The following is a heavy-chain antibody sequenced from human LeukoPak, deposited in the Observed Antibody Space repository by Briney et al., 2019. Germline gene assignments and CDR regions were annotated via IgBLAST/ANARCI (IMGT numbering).Heavy chain of an antibody. CDR3: ATVGVYYYDSSGYNWFDP. D-gene: IGHD3-22*01. CDR2: INPSGGST. Sequence: AAVKVSLKASGYTFTSYYMHWVRQAPGQGLGWVGIINPSGGSTSYAQKFQGRVTMTRDTSTSTVYMELSTLRSEDTAVYYCATVGVYYYDSSGYNWFDPWGQGTLVTVSS. J-gene: IGHJ5*02. CDR1: GYTFTSYY. V-gene: IGHV1-46*01.